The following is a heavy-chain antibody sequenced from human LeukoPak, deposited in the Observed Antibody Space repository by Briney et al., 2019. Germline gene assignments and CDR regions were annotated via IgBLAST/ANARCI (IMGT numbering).Heavy chain of an antibody. CDR1: GFTFRNYA. Sequence: PGGSLRLSCAASGFTFRNYAMNWVRQAPGKGLEWVSFISSSSTYIYYADSVKGRFTISRDNAKNSLYLQMNSLRDEDTAIYYCARDPYNGNYGDFYYYYMDVWGKGTTVTISS. V-gene: IGHV3-21*01. D-gene: IGHD1-26*01. J-gene: IGHJ6*03. CDR2: ISSSSTYI. CDR3: ARDPYNGNYGDFYYYYMDV.